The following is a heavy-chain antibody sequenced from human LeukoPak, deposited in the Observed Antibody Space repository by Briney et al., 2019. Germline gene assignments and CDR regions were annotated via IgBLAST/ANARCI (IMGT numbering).Heavy chain of an antibody. CDR1: GGSISSYY. Sequence: SETLSLTCTVSGGSISSYYWSWIRQPPGKGLEWIGYICYSGSTNYNPSLKSRVTISVDTSKNQFSLKLSSVTAADTAVYYCARRVGCSYGGIDYWGQGTLVTVSS. D-gene: IGHD5-18*01. V-gene: IGHV4-59*01. CDR2: ICYSGST. J-gene: IGHJ4*02. CDR3: ARRVGCSYGGIDY.